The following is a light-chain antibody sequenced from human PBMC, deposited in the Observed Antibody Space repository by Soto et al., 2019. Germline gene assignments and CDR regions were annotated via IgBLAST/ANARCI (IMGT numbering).Light chain of an antibody. CDR3: CSYVGASTYV. J-gene: IGLJ1*01. Sequence: QSVLTQPAYGSGSAGQSITISCTGTTSFVGTYNFVSWYQQHPWKAPQVLIYEDTRRPSGVSNRFSGSASGSTASLTISGLQTEDEADYYCCSYVGASTYVFGTGTKVTVL. V-gene: IGLV2-23*01. CDR1: TSFVGTYNF. CDR2: EDT.